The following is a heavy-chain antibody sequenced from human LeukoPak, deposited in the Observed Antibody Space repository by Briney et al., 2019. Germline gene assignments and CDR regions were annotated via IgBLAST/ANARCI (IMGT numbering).Heavy chain of an antibody. V-gene: IGHV4-39*07. CDR3: ARDWDRSGTLFDY. Sequence: PSETLSLTCTVSGGSISSSSYYWGWIRQPPGKGLEWIGSIYYSGSTYYNPSLKSRVTISVDTSKNQFSLKLSSVTAADTAVYYCARDWDRSGTLFDYWGQGTLVTVSS. D-gene: IGHD3-10*01. J-gene: IGHJ4*02. CDR2: IYYSGST. CDR1: GGSISSSSYY.